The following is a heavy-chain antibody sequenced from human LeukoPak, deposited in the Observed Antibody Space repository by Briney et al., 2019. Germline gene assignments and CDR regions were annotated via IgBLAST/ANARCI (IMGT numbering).Heavy chain of an antibody. CDR2: IWYDGSNK. CDR3: ARGRGPPYDAFDI. Sequence: SGGSLRLSCAASGFTFSSYGMPWVRQAPGKGLEWVAVIWYDGSNKYYADSVKGRFTISRDNSENTLYLQMNSLRAEDTAVYYCARGRGPPYDAFDIWGQGTMVTVSS. V-gene: IGHV3-33*01. CDR1: GFTFSSYG. J-gene: IGHJ3*02.